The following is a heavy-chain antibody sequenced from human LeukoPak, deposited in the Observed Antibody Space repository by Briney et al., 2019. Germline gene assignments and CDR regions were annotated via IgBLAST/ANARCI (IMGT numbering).Heavy chain of an antibody. CDR3: AKSYDTSGYYYFYFDP. D-gene: IGHD3-22*01. J-gene: IGHJ4*02. V-gene: IGHV3-23*01. CDR2: MSGTGGNT. CDR1: GFTFSSSA. Sequence: GGSLRLSCAASGFTFSSSAMSWVRQAPGKGLEWVSVMSGTGGNTYYADSVKGRCTISRDNSKNTLYLQMNSLRAEDTAVYYCAKSYDTSGYYYFYFDPWGQGTLVTVPS.